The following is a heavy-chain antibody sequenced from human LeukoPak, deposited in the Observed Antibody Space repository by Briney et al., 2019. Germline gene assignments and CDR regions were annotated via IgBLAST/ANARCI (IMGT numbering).Heavy chain of an antibody. J-gene: IGHJ3*02. CDR1: GGSTSSYY. CDR3: ARVGWLRSFAFDI. Sequence: ETLSLTCTVSGGSTSSYYWSWIRQPPGKGLEWVSLIYSGGSTYYADSVKGRFTISRDNSKNTLYLQMNSLRAEDTAVYYCARVGWLRSFAFDIWGQGTMVTVSS. CDR2: IYSGGST. V-gene: IGHV3-66*01. D-gene: IGHD5-12*01.